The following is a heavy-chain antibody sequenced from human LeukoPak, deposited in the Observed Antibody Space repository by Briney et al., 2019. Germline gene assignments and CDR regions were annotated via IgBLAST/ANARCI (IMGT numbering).Heavy chain of an antibody. Sequence: GGSLRLSCAASGFTFSNYAMHWVRQAPGKGLEWVALIWFDGNNKYFADSVKGRFTISRDNSKNTMYLQMNSLRAEDTAVYYCAKDLRYSLGAFDIWGQGTMVTVSS. CDR2: IWFDGNNK. CDR3: AKDLRYSLGAFDI. D-gene: IGHD5-12*01. J-gene: IGHJ3*02. CDR1: GFTFSNYA. V-gene: IGHV3-33*06.